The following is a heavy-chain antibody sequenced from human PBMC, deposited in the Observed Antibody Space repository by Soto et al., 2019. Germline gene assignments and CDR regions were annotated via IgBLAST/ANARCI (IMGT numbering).Heavy chain of an antibody. J-gene: IGHJ6*02. CDR1: GFTFNTYP. Sequence: EVQLLQSGGGFRPPGGSVRLSCATSGFTFNTYPMTWVRQAPGMGLEWVASISSTAGRTSSYADSEKGRFAIGKDFSNKSEYLEMNNLRADDTAVYFCAKGVLSFHYGMEVWGQGATVTVSS. CDR3: AKGVLSFHYGMEV. D-gene: IGHD3-10*01. V-gene: IGHV3-23*01. CDR2: ISSTAGRTS.